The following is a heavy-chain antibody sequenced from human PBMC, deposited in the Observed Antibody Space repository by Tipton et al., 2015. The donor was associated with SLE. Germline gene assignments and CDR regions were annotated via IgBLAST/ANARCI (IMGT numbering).Heavy chain of an antibody. CDR3: ARGSCSGGVCYIDY. CDR1: GHSISSGFY. J-gene: IGHJ4*02. D-gene: IGHD2-8*02. Sequence: TLSLTCSVSGHSISSGFYWGWIRQSPGKGLEWIGNFYHRGTTYYNPSLKSRVTISADTSKNHLSLKLTSVTAADTAVYYCARGSCSGGVCYIDYWGQGTLVTVST. CDR2: FYHRGTT. V-gene: IGHV4-38-2*02.